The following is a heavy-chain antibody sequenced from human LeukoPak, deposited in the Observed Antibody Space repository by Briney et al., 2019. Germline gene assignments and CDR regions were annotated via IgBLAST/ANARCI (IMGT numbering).Heavy chain of an antibody. CDR2: ISYSGST. Sequence: SETLSLTCTVSGGSVTSGSYYWSWIRQPPGKGLKWIGYISYSGSTNYNPSLKSRVTISVDTSKNQFSLKLSSVTAADTAVYYCARRPNSSGWYYFGQGTLVTVSS. D-gene: IGHD6-19*01. CDR1: GGSVTSGSYY. V-gene: IGHV4-61*01. J-gene: IGHJ4*02. CDR3: ARRPNSSGWYY.